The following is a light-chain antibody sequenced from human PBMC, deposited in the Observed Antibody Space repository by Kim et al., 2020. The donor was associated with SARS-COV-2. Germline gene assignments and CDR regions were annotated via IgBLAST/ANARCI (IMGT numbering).Light chain of an antibody. J-gene: IGKJ3*01. CDR1: QNINSH. CDR2: AAS. CDR3: QQTYITPVT. Sequence: AAVKDRVTIACRTSQNINSHLDWDHQKPGGAPKLLIYAASTWQGGVPSRFSGSGSETDFTLTISSLQPEDFATYFCQQTYITPVTFGPGTKVDIK. V-gene: IGKV1-39*01.